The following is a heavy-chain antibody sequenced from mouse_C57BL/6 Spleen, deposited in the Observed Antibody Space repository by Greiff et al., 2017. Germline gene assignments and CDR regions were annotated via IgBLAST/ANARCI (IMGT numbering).Heavy chain of an antibody. CDR1: GFTFSSYA. J-gene: IGHJ3*01. D-gene: IGHD3-2*02. CDR3: ARDQDSPAWFAY. Sequence: EVKLVESGGGLVKPGGSLKLSCAASGFTFSSYAMSWVRQTPEKRLEWVATISDGGSYTYYPDNVKGRFTISRDNAKNNLYLQMSHLKSEDTAMYYCARDQDSPAWFAYWGQGTLVTVSA. CDR2: ISDGGSYT. V-gene: IGHV5-4*01.